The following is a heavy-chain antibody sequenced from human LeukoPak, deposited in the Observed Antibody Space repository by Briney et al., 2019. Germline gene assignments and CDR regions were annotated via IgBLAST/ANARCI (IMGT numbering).Heavy chain of an antibody. CDR2: ISSSSSYT. V-gene: IGHV3-21*04. CDR1: GFTFSSYS. Sequence: PGGSLRLSCAASGFTFSSYSMNWVRQAPGKGLEWVSSISSSSSYTYYADSVKGRFTISRDNSKNTLYLQMNSLRAEDTAVYYCAKAFQLPGIAAAGTIGYFQHWGQGTLVTVSS. D-gene: IGHD6-13*01. J-gene: IGHJ1*01. CDR3: AKAFQLPGIAAAGTIGYFQH.